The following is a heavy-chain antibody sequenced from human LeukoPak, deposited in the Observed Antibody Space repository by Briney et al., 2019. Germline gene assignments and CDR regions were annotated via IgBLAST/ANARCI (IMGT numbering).Heavy chain of an antibody. Sequence: ASVKVSCKASGGSFSSFAISWVRQAPGQWLEWMGGIIPIFGTANYAQTFQGRVTITADESTSTAYMELSSLRSEDTAVYYCARWGDGGNFPAPRHPKYYFDYWGQGTLVTVSS. CDR3: ARWGDGGNFPAPRHPKYYFDY. CDR1: GGSFSSFA. J-gene: IGHJ4*02. D-gene: IGHD4-23*01. CDR2: IIPIFGTA. V-gene: IGHV1-69*13.